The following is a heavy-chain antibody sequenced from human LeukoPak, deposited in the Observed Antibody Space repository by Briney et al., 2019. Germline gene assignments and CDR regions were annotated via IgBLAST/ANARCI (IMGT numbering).Heavy chain of an antibody. Sequence: GGSLRLSCIVSGFTLSSYEMSWIRQAPGKGLEWVASIEYSGGSAYYADSVKGLFSISREDSKNTLYLQLNSLRAEDTAVYYCAKDAGYGDYPDAFDIWGQGTMVTVSS. D-gene: IGHD4-17*01. V-gene: IGHV3-23*01. CDR1: GFTLSSYE. CDR3: AKDAGYGDYPDAFDI. J-gene: IGHJ3*02. CDR2: IEYSGGSA.